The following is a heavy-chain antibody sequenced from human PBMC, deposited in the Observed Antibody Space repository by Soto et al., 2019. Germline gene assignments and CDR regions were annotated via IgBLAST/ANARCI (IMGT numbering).Heavy chain of an antibody. CDR1: LGICSRYA. J-gene: IGHJ4*02. Sequence: AAVKVFFKAALGICSRYAISWVLQTLGQWLEWMGGIIPIFGTANYAQKFQGRVTITADESTSTAYMELSSLRSEDTAVYYCASALGGSYYFYFHYWGQGPLVPVS. CDR2: IIPIFGTA. V-gene: IGHV1-69*13. D-gene: IGHD1-26*01. CDR3: ASALGGSYYFYFHY.